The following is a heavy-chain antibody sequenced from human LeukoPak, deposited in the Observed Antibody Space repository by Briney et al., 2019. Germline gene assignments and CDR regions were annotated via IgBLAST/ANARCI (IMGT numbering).Heavy chain of an antibody. CDR1: GYTFTSYA. J-gene: IGHJ6*02. V-gene: IGHV1-3*01. CDR2: INAGNGNT. D-gene: IGHD3-22*01. Sequence: ASVKVSCKASGYTFTSYAMHWVRQAPGQRLEWMGWINAGNGNTKYSQKFQGRVTMTRDTSTSTVYMELSSLRSEDTAVYYCASYYYDSSGYYLRYYGMDVWGQGTTVTVSS. CDR3: ASYYYDSSGYYLRYYGMDV.